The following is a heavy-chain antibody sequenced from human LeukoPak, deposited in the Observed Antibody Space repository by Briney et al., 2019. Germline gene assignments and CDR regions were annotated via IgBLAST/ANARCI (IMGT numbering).Heavy chain of an antibody. J-gene: IGHJ3*02. CDR3: ARVPDSFTIFGVVITTSAFDI. V-gene: IGHV1-2*02. CDR1: RYTFTGYY. D-gene: IGHD3-3*01. CDR2: INPDSGGT. Sequence: ASVKVSCKASRYTFTGYYMHWVRQAPGQGLEWMGWINPDSGGTNYAKKFKGRVTMTRDTSISTAYMELSRLRSDDTAVYYCARVPDSFTIFGVVITTSAFDIWGQGTMVTVSS.